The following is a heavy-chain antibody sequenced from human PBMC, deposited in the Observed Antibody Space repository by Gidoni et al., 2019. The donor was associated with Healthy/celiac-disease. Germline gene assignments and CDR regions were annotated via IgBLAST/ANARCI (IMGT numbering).Heavy chain of an antibody. CDR1: GFSLSTSGVG. V-gene: IGHV2-5*01. Sequence: QITLKESGPTLVKPTQTLTLTCTFSGFSLSTSGVGVGWIRQPPGKALEWLALIYWNDDKRYSPSLKSRLTITKDTSKNQVVLTMTNMDPVDTATYYCAHRLVGVTNFDYWGQGTLVTVSS. CDR2: IYWNDDK. D-gene: IGHD2-21*02. J-gene: IGHJ4*02. CDR3: AHRLVGVTNFDY.